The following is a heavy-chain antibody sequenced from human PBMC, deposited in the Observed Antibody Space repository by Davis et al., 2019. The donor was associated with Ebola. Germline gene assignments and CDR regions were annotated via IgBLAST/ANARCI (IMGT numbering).Heavy chain of an antibody. CDR2: INHSGST. D-gene: IGHD3-9*01. CDR3: ARQLDASDDILTGYPPMGY. CDR1: GFTFGDYA. V-gene: IGHV4-34*01. Sequence: PGGSLRLSCTASGFTFGDYAMSWFRQAPGKGLEWIGEINHSGSTNYNPSLKSRVTISVDTSKNQFSLKLNSVTAADTAVYYCARQLDASDDILTGYPPMGYWGQGTLVTVSS. J-gene: IGHJ4*02.